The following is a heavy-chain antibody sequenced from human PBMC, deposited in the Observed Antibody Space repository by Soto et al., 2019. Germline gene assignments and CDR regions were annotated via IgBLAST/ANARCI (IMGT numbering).Heavy chain of an antibody. CDR1: GFTFSSYG. CDR3: AKDSPPIAAAGKRTEYFQY. J-gene: IGHJ1*01. V-gene: IGHV3-30*18. D-gene: IGHD6-13*01. CDR2: ISYDGSNK. Sequence: GGSLRLSCAASGFTFSSYGMHWVRQAPGKGLEWVAVISYDGSNKYYADSVKGRFTISRDNSKNTLYLQMNSLRAEDTAVYYCAKDSPPIAAAGKRTEYFQYWGQGTLVTVSS.